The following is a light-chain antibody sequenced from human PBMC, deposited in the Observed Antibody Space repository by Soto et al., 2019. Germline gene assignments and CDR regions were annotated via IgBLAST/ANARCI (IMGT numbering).Light chain of an antibody. V-gene: IGLV1-40*01. CDR2: VST. CDR3: QSYDSSLSAVV. CDR1: NSNIGAGYD. Sequence: QSVLTQPPSVSGATGKRVTISCTGRNSNIGAGYDVQWYQQVPGTAPKLLIYVSTNRPSGVPDRFSASKSGTSASLAITGLQAEDEADYYCQSYDSSLSAVVFCGGIKLTVL. J-gene: IGLJ2*01.